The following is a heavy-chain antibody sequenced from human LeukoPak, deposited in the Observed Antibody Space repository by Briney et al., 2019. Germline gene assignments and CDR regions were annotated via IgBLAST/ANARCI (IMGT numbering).Heavy chain of an antibody. J-gene: IGHJ4*02. Sequence: GGSLRLSCAASGFTFSSYAMSWVRQAPGKGLEWASAMSGSGGSTYYADSVKGRFTISRDNSKNTLYLQMNSLRAEDTAVYYCASHYGSGSYSLRYFDYWGQGTLVTVSS. CDR2: MSGSGGST. V-gene: IGHV3-23*01. CDR3: ASHYGSGSYSLRYFDY. D-gene: IGHD3-10*01. CDR1: GFTFSSYA.